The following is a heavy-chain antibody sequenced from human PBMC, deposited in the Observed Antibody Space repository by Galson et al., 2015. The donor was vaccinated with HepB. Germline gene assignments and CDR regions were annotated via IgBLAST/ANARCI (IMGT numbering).Heavy chain of an antibody. J-gene: IGHJ4*02. V-gene: IGHV3-23*01. Sequence: SLRLSCAASGSTFSSYEINWLRQAPGKGLEWVSAIRGNGGRTFYADSVKGRFTISRDDSKNTLYLQMNSLGPEDTAVYYCAKNRVGITTEFADWGQGTLVTVSS. CDR1: GSTFSSYE. CDR2: IRGNGGRT. D-gene: IGHD1-26*01. CDR3: AKNRVGITTEFAD.